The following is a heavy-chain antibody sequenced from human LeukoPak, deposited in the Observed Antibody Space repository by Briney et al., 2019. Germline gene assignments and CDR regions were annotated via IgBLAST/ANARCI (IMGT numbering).Heavy chain of an antibody. CDR3: AKYRKRGYSGYGFDY. CDR2: ISGSGGST. D-gene: IGHD5-12*01. J-gene: IGHJ4*02. Sequence: GGSLRLSCAASGFTFSSYAMSWVRQAPGKGLEWVSAISGSGGSTYYADSVKGRFTISRDNSKNTLYLQMNSLRAEDTAVYYCAKYRKRGYSGYGFDYWSQGTLVTVSS. CDR1: GFTFSSYA. V-gene: IGHV3-23*01.